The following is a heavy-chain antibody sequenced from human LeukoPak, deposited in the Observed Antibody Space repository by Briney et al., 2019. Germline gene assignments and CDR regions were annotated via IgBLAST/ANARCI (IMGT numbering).Heavy chain of an antibody. CDR1: GFTFSSYA. CDR2: ISGSGGST. V-gene: IGHV3-23*01. Sequence: GGSLRLSCAASGFTFSSYAMSWVRQAPGKGLEWVSAISGSGGSTYYADSVKGRFTISRDNSKNTLYLQMNSLRAKDTAVYYCAKYRGMTTVTPFDYWGQGTLVTVSS. D-gene: IGHD4-17*01. J-gene: IGHJ4*02. CDR3: AKYRGMTTVTPFDY.